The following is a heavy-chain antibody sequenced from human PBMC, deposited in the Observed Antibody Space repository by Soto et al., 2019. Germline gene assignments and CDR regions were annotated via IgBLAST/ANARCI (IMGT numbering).Heavy chain of an antibody. CDR1: GYTFTDFW. CDR3: ARHVAAAGSSDDAFDI. D-gene: IGHD6-13*01. V-gene: IGHV5-51*01. Sequence: GEFLKISCKGSGYTFTDFWIGWVRRMPGKGLEWMGIIYPGDSDTRYSLSFQGQVTISADKSISTAFLQWTSLQAADTAIYYCARHVAAAGSSDDAFDIWGRGTMVTVSS. CDR2: IYPGDSDT. J-gene: IGHJ3*02.